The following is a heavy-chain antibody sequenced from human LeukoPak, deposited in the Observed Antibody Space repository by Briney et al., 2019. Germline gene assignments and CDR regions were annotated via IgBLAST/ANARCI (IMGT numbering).Heavy chain of an antibody. V-gene: IGHV3-23*01. CDR1: GFSFRNYA. CDR2: ISGSGSST. J-gene: IGHJ3*02. CDR3: AKDSGATITPLSAFDI. D-gene: IGHD4-23*01. Sequence: PGGSLRLSCAASGFSFRNYAISWVRQAPGKGLEWVSSISGSGSSTYSADSVKGRFTISRENSNNTLYLQMNSLRADDTAMYYCAKDSGATITPLSAFDIWGQGAMVTVSS.